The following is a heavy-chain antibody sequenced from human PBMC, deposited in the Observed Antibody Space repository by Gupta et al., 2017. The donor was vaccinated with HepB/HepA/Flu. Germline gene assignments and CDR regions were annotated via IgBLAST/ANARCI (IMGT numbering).Heavy chain of an antibody. CDR3: ANLARGGSTGSSDGRPGWYYFDS. CDR1: GFTFKSYA. V-gene: IGHV3-23*01. Sequence: EVQLLDSGGDLVQPGGSLRLSCAASGFTFKSYAMSWVRQAPGRGLEWVSAINAGGGTTYHADSVKGRFTISRDNSKNTLYLQMSSLRAEVTAVYLCANLARGGSTGSSDGRPGWYYFDSWGQGTLVTVSS. J-gene: IGHJ4*02. CDR2: INAGGGTT. D-gene: IGHD5-18*01.